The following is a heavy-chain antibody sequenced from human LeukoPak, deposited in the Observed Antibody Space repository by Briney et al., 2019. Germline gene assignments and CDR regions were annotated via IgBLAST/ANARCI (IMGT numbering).Heavy chain of an antibody. CDR2: ISSSSSYI. Sequence: GGSLRLSCAASGFTFSSYSMDWVRQAPGKGLEWVSSISSSSSYIYYADSVKGRFTISRDNAKNSLYLQMNSLRAEDTAVYYCARDRWPYSSSSGTNMDVWGKGTTVTVSS. CDR3: ARDRWPYSSSSGTNMDV. J-gene: IGHJ6*03. CDR1: GFTFSSYS. V-gene: IGHV3-21*01. D-gene: IGHD6-6*01.